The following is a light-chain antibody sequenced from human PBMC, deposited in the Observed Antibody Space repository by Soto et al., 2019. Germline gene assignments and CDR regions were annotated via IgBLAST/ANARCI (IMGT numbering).Light chain of an antibody. CDR2: WAS. CDR3: QQYYSVPRT. V-gene: IGKV4-1*01. J-gene: IGKJ1*01. Sequence: DIVMTQSPDSLAVSLGERATVNCKSSQSVVDSSNNKNSLAWYQQKPGQPPKLLIYWASTRESGVPARFSGSGSGTDFTLTISSLHAEDVAVYYCQQYYSVPRTFGQGTKVEIK. CDR1: QSVVDSSNNKNS.